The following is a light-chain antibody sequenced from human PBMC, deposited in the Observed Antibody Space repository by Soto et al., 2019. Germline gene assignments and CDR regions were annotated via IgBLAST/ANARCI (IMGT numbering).Light chain of an antibody. Sequence: ALTQPRSVSGSPGQSVTISCTGTSSDVGAYNYVSWYQQHPAKAPNLMIYDVSKRPSGVPDRFSGSKSGNTASLTISGLQAEDEGDYYCCSYTNSAYVFGTGTKVTVL. CDR2: DVS. CDR3: CSYTNSAYV. J-gene: IGLJ1*01. CDR1: SSDVGAYNY. V-gene: IGLV2-11*01.